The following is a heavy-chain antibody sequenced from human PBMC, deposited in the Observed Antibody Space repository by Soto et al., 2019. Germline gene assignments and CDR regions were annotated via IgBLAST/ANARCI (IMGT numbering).Heavy chain of an antibody. Sequence: EVQLVESGGRLVQPGGSLRLSCAASGFSFNTYWMHWVRQAPGKGPVWVSRINSDGSVTDYAGSVKGRFPISRDNAKYTVYLKMNSLGAEDTAVYYGAGAMSSVGATTKGAYWGQGTLVTVSS. V-gene: IGHV3-74*01. D-gene: IGHD1-26*01. J-gene: IGHJ4*02. CDR1: GFSFNTYW. CDR2: INSDGSVT. CDR3: AGAMSSVGATTKGAY.